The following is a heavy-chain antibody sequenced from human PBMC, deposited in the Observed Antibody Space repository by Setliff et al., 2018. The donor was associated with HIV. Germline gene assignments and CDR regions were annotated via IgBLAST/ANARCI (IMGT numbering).Heavy chain of an antibody. V-gene: IGHV4-59*11. Sequence: PSETLSLTCDVSGASISSHYWSWIRQAPGMGLEWIGYVYHGGSTNYNPSLKSRVSISVDTSKNQLSLRLNSVTAADTAVYYCARAGRHDNTVYFDLWGPGTMVTVSS. CDR2: VYHGGST. D-gene: IGHD3-10*01. J-gene: IGHJ3*01. CDR1: GASISSHY. CDR3: ARAGRHDNTVYFDL.